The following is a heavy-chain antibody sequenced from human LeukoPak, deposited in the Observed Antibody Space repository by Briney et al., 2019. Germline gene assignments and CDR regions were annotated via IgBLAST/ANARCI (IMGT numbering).Heavy chain of an antibody. Sequence: GSLRLSCAASGFTLSSYSMNWVRQVPGKGLEWVSSLSSSGAYIYYADSVKGRFTISRDSADNSLYLQMDSLRVDDTAVYYCARDRLSSGWLTDFWGLGTLVTVSS. CDR2: LSSSGAYI. J-gene: IGHJ4*02. D-gene: IGHD6-19*01. V-gene: IGHV3-21*01. CDR1: GFTLSSYS. CDR3: ARDRLSSGWLTDF.